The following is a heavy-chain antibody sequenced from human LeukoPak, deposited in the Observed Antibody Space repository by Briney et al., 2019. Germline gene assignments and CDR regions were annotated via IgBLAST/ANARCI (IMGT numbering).Heavy chain of an antibody. D-gene: IGHD4-17*01. V-gene: IGHV3-13*01. CDR2: IDAAGDT. Sequence: GGSLRLSCAAAGFTFSNYDVHWVRQPSGRGLEWVSAIDAAGDTNYPDSAKGRIAISRENAKNSLYLQMNSLRVGDTAVYYCARRAYGDYGRWYYDLWGRGTLVTVSS. CDR1: GFTFSNYD. J-gene: IGHJ2*01. CDR3: ARRAYGDYGRWYYDL.